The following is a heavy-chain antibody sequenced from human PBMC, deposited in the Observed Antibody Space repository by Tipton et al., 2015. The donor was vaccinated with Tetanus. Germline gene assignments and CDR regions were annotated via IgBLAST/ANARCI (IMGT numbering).Heavy chain of an antibody. V-gene: IGHV4-34*01. CDR2: INHSGST. D-gene: IGHD3-16*01. Sequence: TLSLTCAVYGGSFSVYYWSWIRQPPGKGLEWIGEINHSGSTNYNPSLKSRVTISVDTSKNQFSLKLSSVTAADTAVYYCARQITAADAFDTWGQGTMVTVSS. J-gene: IGHJ3*02. CDR3: ARQITAADAFDT. CDR1: GGSFSVYY.